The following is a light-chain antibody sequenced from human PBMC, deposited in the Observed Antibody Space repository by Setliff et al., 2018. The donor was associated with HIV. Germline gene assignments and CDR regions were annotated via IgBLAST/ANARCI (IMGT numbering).Light chain of an antibody. CDR2: DVS. CDR1: SSDVGSYNL. CDR3: CSYAGSGTYV. J-gene: IGLJ1*01. V-gene: IGLV2-23*02. Sequence: QSALTQPASVSGSPGQSITISCTGTSSDVGSYNLVSWYQQHPGKAPKLMIYDVSKRPSGVSNRFSGFKSGNTASLTISGLQAEDEADYYCCSYAGSGTYVFGTGTKGTVL.